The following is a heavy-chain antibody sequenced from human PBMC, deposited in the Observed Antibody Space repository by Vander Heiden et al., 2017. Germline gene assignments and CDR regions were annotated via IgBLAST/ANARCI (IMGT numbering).Heavy chain of an antibody. CDR1: GGSISSYY. J-gene: IGHJ4*02. V-gene: IGHV4-59*01. D-gene: IGHD3-10*01. CDR2: IYYSGST. CDR3: ARRYYYGSGTWD. Sequence: QVQLQESGPGLVQPSETLSLTCTVSGGSISSYYWSWIRQPPGKGLEWIGYIYYSGSTNYNPSLKSRVTISVDTSKNQFSLKLSSVTAADTAVYYCARRYYYGSGTWDWGQGTLVTVSS.